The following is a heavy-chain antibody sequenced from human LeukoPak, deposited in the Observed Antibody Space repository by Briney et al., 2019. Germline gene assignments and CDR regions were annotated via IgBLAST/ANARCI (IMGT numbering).Heavy chain of an antibody. CDR1: GGSISSGGYY. CDR3: ARDPLRDFDWSWYYGMDV. CDR2: IYYSGST. Sequence: SETLSLTCTVSGGSISSGGYYWSWIRQHPGKGLEWIGYIYYSGSTYYNPSLKSRVTISVDTSKNQFSLKLSSVTAADTAVYYCARDPLRDFDWSWYYGMDVWGRGTTVTVSS. D-gene: IGHD3-9*01. V-gene: IGHV4-31*03. J-gene: IGHJ6*02.